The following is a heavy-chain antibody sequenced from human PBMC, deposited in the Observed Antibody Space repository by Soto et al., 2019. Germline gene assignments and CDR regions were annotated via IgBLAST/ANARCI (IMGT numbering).Heavy chain of an antibody. CDR1: GGTFSSYA. D-gene: IGHD1-26*01. J-gene: IGHJ4*02. Sequence: ASVKVSCKASGGTFSSYAISWVRQAPGQGLEWMGGIIPIFGTANYAQKFQGRVTMTRDTSISTAYMELSRLRSDDTAVYYCAMGELLNIDYWGQGTLVTVSS. CDR2: IIPIFGTA. V-gene: IGHV1-69*05. CDR3: AMGELLNIDY.